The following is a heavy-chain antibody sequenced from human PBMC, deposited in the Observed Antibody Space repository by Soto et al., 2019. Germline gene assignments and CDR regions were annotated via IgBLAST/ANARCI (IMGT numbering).Heavy chain of an antibody. V-gene: IGHV4-4*02. CDR2: IHHSGST. J-gene: IGHJ4*02. CDR1: GVSISSDNW. CDR3: ARDQGSHPGD. Sequence: QVQLQESGPGLVRPSGTVSLTCAVSGVSISSDNWWSWVRQPPGKALERIGEIHHSGSTNYNPSLESRVTMSVVPSKDLFSLTLNSVTAADTAFYYCARDQGSHPGDWGQGTLVSVSS. D-gene: IGHD6-13*01.